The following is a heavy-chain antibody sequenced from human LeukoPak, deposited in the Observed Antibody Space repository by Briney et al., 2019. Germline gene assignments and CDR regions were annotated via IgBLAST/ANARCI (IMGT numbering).Heavy chain of an antibody. V-gene: IGHV3-30-3*01. CDR2: ISFDGNTI. D-gene: IGHD6-25*01. CDR1: EITFSNYA. J-gene: IGHJ4*02. Sequence: GGSLRLSCAASEITFSNYAIHWVRQTPGKGLEWVAVISFDGNTIHYADSVKGRFTISRDKSKNTVNLQMNSLRGEGTAVYYCARSGGLQKFDYWGQGTLVTVPS. CDR3: ARSGGLQKFDY.